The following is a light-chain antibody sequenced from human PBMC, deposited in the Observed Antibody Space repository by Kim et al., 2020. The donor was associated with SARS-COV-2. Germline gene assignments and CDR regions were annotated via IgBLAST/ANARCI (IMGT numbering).Light chain of an antibody. CDR3: SSYAGNNKGV. CDR1: SSDVGGYNY. CDR2: EVS. J-gene: IGLJ2*01. Sequence: GQSVTISCTGTSSDVGGYNYVSWYQHHPGKAPKLMIYEVSKRPSWVPDRFSGSKSGNTASLTVSGLQAEDEAEYYCSSYAGNNKGVFGGGTQLTVL. V-gene: IGLV2-8*01.